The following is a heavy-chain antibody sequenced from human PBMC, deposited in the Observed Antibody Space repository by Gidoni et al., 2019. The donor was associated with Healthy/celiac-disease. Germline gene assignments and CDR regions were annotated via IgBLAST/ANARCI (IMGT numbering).Heavy chain of an antibody. CDR2: IDWDDDK. V-gene: IGHV2-70*15. CDR1: GFSLSTSGMC. Sequence: QVTLRESGPALVKPTQTLTLTCTFSGFSLSTSGMCVSWIRHPQVKALEWLARIDWDDDKYYSTSLKTRLTISKDTSKNQVVLTMTNMDPVDTATYYCARSDSIAAALYYFDYWGQGTLVTVSS. J-gene: IGHJ4*02. D-gene: IGHD6-13*01. CDR3: ARSDSIAAALYYFDY.